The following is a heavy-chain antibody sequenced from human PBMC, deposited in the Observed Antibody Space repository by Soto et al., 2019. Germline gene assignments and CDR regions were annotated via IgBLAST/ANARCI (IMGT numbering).Heavy chain of an antibody. D-gene: IGHD2-8*01. CDR2: INPSGGST. V-gene: IGHV1-46*01. CDR3: ARPPLPGCINAVCYPFDY. CDR1: GYTFTDYY. Sequence: QVQLVQSGAEVKKPGASVKVSCKASGYTFTDYYIHWVRQAPGQGLEWMGMINPSGGSTDYAQKFRGRVTMTRDTPTGTVYMELSSLRSEATAVYYCARPPLPGCINAVCYPFDYWGQGTLVTVSS. J-gene: IGHJ4*02.